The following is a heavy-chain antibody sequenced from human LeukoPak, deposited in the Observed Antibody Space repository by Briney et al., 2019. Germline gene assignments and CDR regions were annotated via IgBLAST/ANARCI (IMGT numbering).Heavy chain of an antibody. CDR2: ISSSSSYI. D-gene: IGHD2-21*02. V-gene: IGHV3-21*01. Sequence: PGGSLRLSCAASGFTFSSYSMNWVRQAPGKGLEWVSSISSSSSYIYYADSVKGRFTISRDNAKNSLYLQMNSLRAEDTAVYYCAREWYCGGDCYSAFDYWGQGTLVTVSS. CDR3: AREWYCGGDCYSAFDY. J-gene: IGHJ4*02. CDR1: GFTFSSYS.